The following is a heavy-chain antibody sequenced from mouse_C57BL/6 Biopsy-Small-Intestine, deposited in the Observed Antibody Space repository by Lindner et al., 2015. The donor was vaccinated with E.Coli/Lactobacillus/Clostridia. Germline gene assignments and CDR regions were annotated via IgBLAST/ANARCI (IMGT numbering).Heavy chain of an antibody. CDR2: IRSKSGNYAT. D-gene: IGHD3-3*01. CDR1: GFTFNFYV. Sequence: VQLQESGGGLVRPEGSLKLSCAASGFTFNFYVMHWVRQAPGKGLEWIARIRSKSGNYATYYADSVKDRFTISRDDSQSMLYLQMNNLKTEDTAIYYCVRDRDYFAYWGQGTTLTVSS. J-gene: IGHJ2*01. CDR3: VRDRDYFAY. V-gene: IGHV10-3*01.